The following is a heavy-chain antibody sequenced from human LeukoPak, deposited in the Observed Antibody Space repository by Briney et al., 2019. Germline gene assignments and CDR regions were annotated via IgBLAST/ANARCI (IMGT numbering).Heavy chain of an antibody. CDR3: ARRQGCSSTSCPPDY. V-gene: IGHV5-51*01. CDR2: NYPGDCDT. J-gene: IGHJ4*02. Sequence: GESLKISCRGSGYSFTTYWIGWVRQMPGKGLEWMGINYPGDCDTRYTPSFQGQVTMSADKSINTAYLQWSSLKASDTAMYYCARRQGCSSTSCPPDYWGQGTLVTVSP. D-gene: IGHD2-2*01. CDR1: GYSFTTYW.